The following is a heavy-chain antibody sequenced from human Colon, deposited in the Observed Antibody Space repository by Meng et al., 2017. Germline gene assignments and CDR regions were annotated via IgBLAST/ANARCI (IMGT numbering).Heavy chain of an antibody. J-gene: IGHJ5*02. CDR1: GGSFSGYY. CDR2: INHSGST. V-gene: IGHV4-34*01. CDR3: ARERLSSGWYGGRWFDP. D-gene: IGHD6-19*01. Sequence: QGGAGLLKPSASLSPPCAVYGGSFSGYYWSWIRQPPGKGLEWIGEINHSGSTNYNPSLKSRVTISVDTSKNQFSLKLSSVTAADTAVYYCARERLSSGWYGGRWFDPWGQGTLVTVSS.